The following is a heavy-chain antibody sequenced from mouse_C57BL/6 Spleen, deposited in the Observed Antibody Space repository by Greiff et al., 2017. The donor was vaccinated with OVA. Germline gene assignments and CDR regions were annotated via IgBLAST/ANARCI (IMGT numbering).Heavy chain of an antibody. D-gene: IGHD2-4*01. Sequence: QVHVKQSGAELVKPGASVKISCKASGYAFSSYWMNWVKQRPGKGLEWIGQIYPGDGDTNYNGKFKGKATLTADKSSSTAYMQLSSLTSEDSAVYFCADGGLRRGFAYWGQGTLVTDSA. CDR3: ADGGLRRGFAY. CDR2: IYPGDGDT. J-gene: IGHJ3*01. CDR1: GYAFSSYW. V-gene: IGHV1-80*01.